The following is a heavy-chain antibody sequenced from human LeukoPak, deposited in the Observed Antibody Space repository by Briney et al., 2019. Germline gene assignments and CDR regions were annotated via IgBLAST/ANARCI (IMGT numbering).Heavy chain of an antibody. D-gene: IGHD3-22*01. CDR1: SGSIVTSNYS. V-gene: IGHV4-39*07. CDR3: AKSNGYGLIDI. Sequence: SETLSLTIIVTSGSIVTSNYSWCWFLHPPGTPLEWIGNIFYSGSTYYSPSLKSRVTISLDTSRNQFSLKLNSVTAADTAVYYCAKSNGYGLIDIWGQGTMVTVSS. J-gene: IGHJ3*02. CDR2: IFYSGST.